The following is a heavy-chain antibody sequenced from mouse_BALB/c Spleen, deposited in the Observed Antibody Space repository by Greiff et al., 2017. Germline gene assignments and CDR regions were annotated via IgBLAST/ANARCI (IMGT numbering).Heavy chain of an antibody. Sequence: QVQLKQSGPGLVAPSQSLSITCTVSGFSLTSYGVHWVRQPPGKGLEWLGVIWAGGSTNYNSALMSRLSISKDNSKSQVFLKMNSLQTDDTAMYYCARDGQQLLRSFAYWGQGTLVTVSA. CDR1: GFSLTSYG. D-gene: IGHD1-1*01. J-gene: IGHJ3*01. CDR2: IWAGGST. CDR3: ARDGQQLLRSFAY. V-gene: IGHV2-9*02.